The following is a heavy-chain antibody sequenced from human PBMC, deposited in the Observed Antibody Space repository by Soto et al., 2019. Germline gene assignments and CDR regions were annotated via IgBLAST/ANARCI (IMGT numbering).Heavy chain of an antibody. CDR3: ARHESKQQLGYYYYMDV. CDR1: GYSISSSNW. V-gene: IGHV4-28*01. D-gene: IGHD6-13*01. CDR2: IYYSGST. J-gene: IGHJ6*03. Sequence: SETLSLTCAVSGYSISSSNWWGWIRQPPGKGLEWIGYIYYSGSTYYNPSLKSRVTMSVDTSKNQFSLKLSSVTAVDTAVYYCARHESKQQLGYYYYMDVWGKGTTVTVSS.